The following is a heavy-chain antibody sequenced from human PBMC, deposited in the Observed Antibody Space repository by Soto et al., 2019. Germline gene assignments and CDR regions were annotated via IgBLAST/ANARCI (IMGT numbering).Heavy chain of an antibody. CDR2: ISGSGGTT. J-gene: IGHJ6*02. Sequence: TGGSLRLSCVASGFTFSDYAMTWVRQAPGKGLEWVSAISGSGGTTYYADSVKGRFTISRDNSKNTLYFQMNSLRAEDTAVYYCARDRIPTGMDVWGQGTTVTVSS. CDR1: GFTFSDYA. CDR3: ARDRIPTGMDV. V-gene: IGHV3-23*01.